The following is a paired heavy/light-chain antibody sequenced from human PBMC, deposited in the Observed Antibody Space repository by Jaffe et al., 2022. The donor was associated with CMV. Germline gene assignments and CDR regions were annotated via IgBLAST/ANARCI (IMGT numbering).Light chain of an antibody. CDR3: QQYDNVPLT. V-gene: IGKV1-33*01. CDR1: QGVDNY. Sequence: DIQMTQSPSSLSASVGDRITITCQASQGVDNYLNWYQEKEGKAPKVLIYDASRLETGVPSRFSGSGSGTQFTFTISSLQPEDVGTYYCQQYDNVPLTFGGGTRVEI. J-gene: IGKJ4*01. CDR2: DAS.
Heavy chain of an antibody. J-gene: IGHJ5*02. V-gene: IGHV4-59*08. CDR2: VSHRGIT. D-gene: IGHD5-12*01. Sequence: QVQLQESGPGLVKPSETLSLTCTVSGGPISGYYWSWIRKSPGKGLEWIGYVSHRGITNYNHSFKSRVIMSVDMSKNQFSLKVTSLTTADSGVYYCARGGYTGYGNWFDPWGQGTLVTVSS. CDR3: ARGGYTGYGNWFDP. CDR1: GGPISGYY.